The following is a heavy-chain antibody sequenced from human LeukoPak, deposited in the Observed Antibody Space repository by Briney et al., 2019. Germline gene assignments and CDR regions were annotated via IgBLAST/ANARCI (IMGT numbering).Heavy chain of an antibody. CDR1: GGSISSYY. D-gene: IGHD3-22*01. CDR3: ARDLIVSFAYYYYMDV. CDR2: IYTSGST. Sequence: SEALSLTCTVSGGSISSYYWSWIRQPAGKGLEWIGRIYTSGSTNYNPSLKSRVTMSVDTSKNQFSLKLSSVTAADTAVYYCARDLIVSFAYYYYMDVWGKGTTVTVSS. J-gene: IGHJ6*03. V-gene: IGHV4-4*07.